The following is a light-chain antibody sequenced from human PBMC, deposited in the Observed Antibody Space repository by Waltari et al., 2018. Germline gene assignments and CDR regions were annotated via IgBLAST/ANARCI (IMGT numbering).Light chain of an antibody. CDR1: SSDVGGYNY. CDR3: CSYAGSYTLV. V-gene: IGLV2-11*01. CDR2: DVS. Sequence: QSALTQPRSVSGSPGQSVTISCTGTSSDVGGYNYVSWYQQHPGKAPKLMIYDVSKRPDGVPCRFAGSKSGNTASLTISGLQAEDEADYYCCSYAGSYTLVFGGGTKLTVL. J-gene: IGLJ2*01.